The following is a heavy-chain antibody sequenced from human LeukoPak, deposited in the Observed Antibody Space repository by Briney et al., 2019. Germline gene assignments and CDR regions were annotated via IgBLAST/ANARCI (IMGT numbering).Heavy chain of an antibody. D-gene: IGHD3-3*01. CDR3: ARSLGNDFWSGPRWFDP. V-gene: IGHV1-18*01. Sequence: GGTVKVSCKASGYTFTRYGISWVRQAPGQGLERMGWISAKNGNRKYAQELQGRVTITTDTSTSTAYMELRSLRSDDTAVFYCARSLGNDFWSGPRWFDPWGQGTLVTVSS. J-gene: IGHJ5*02. CDR2: ISAKNGNR. CDR1: GYTFTRYG.